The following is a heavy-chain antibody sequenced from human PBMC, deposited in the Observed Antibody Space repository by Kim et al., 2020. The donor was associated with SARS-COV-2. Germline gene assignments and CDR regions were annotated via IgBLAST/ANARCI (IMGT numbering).Heavy chain of an antibody. CDR1: GFTFDDYA. V-gene: IGHV3-9*01. CDR3: AKLGDYYDQIPDY. D-gene: IGHD3-22*01. J-gene: IGHJ4*02. CDR2: ISWNSGSI. Sequence: GGSLRLSCAASGFTFDDYAMHWVRQAPGKGLEWVSGISWNSGSIGYADSVKGRFTISRDNAKNSLYLQMNSLRAEDTALYYCAKLGDYYDQIPDYWGQGTLVTVTS.